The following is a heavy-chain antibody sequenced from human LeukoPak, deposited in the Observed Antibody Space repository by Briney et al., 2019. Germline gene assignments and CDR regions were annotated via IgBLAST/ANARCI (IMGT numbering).Heavy chain of an antibody. V-gene: IGHV1-2*06. CDR2: INPNSGGT. Sequence: GGSVKVSCKASGYSFTGYYIHWVRQAPGQGPEWMGRINPNSGGTNSAQKFQARVTLTRDTSIATVYMELSSLRSNDTAVYYCARDQARTTTWYLYMNYWGQGTLVTVSS. CDR1: GYSFTGYY. D-gene: IGHD3/OR15-3a*01. CDR3: ARDQARTTTWYLYMNY. J-gene: IGHJ4*02.